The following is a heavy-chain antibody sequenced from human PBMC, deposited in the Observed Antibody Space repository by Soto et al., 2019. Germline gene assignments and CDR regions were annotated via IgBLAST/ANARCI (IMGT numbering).Heavy chain of an antibody. V-gene: IGHV3-30*18. CDR3: AKDPFIVVVPANPPNYFDY. CDR1: GFTFSSYG. D-gene: IGHD2-2*01. CDR2: ISYDGSNK. Sequence: GGSLRLSCAASGFTFSSYGMHWVRQAPGKGLEWVAVISYDGSNKYYADSVEGRFTISRDNSKNTLYLQMNSLRAEDTAVYYCAKDPFIVVVPANPPNYFDYWGQGTLVTVSS. J-gene: IGHJ4*02.